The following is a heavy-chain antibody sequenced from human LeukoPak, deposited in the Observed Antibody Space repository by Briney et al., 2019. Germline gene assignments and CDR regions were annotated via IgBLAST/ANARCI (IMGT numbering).Heavy chain of an antibody. CDR3: SQYSGAPS. Sequence: GGSLRLSCAASGFTFSGSAMHWVRQASGKGLEWVGRIRSNANGYATAYAASVKGRFTISRDDSKNTAYLQMNSLKTEDTAVYYCSQYSGAPSWGQGTLVTVSS. V-gene: IGHV3-73*01. CDR2: IRSNANGYAT. D-gene: IGHD5-12*01. CDR1: GFTFSGSA. J-gene: IGHJ5*02.